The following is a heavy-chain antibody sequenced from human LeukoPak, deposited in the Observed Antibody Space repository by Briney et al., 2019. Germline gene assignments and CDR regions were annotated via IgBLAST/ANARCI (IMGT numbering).Heavy chain of an antibody. CDR2: IYYSGST. CDR1: GGSISSYY. V-gene: IGHV4-59*01. J-gene: IGHJ6*03. CDR3: ARASVDWEPLEYYYYMDV. Sequence: SETLSLTCTVSGGSISSYYWSWIRQPPGKGLEWIGYIYYSGSTNYNPSLKSRVTISVDTSKNQFSLKLSSVTAADTAVYYCARASVDWEPLEYYYYMDVWGKGTTVTVSS. D-gene: IGHD1-26*01.